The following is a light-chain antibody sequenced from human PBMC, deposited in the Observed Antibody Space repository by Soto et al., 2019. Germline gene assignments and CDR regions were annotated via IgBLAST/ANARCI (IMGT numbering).Light chain of an antibody. J-gene: IGLJ2*01. CDR1: SSNIGSNY. CDR2: RNN. CDR3: AAWDDSLSGRV. Sequence: QSALTQPPSASGTPGQRVTISCSGSSSNIGSNYVYWYQQLPGTAPKLLIYRNNQRPSGVPDRFSGSKSGTSASLAISGLRPEDEADYYCAAWDDSLSGRVFGGGTKLTVL. V-gene: IGLV1-47*01.